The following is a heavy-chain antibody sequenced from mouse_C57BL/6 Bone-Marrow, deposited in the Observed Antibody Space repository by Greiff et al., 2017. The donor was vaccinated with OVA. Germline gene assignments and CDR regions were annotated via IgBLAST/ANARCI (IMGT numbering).Heavy chain of an antibody. Sequence: EVQLQQSGPELVKPGDSVKISCKASGYSFTGYFMNWVMQSHGKSLEWIGRINPYNGDTFSNQKFKGKATLTVDKSSSTAHMELRSLTSEDYAVYYYSRSSYYYGSTWFAYWGQGTLVTVTA. CDR2: INPYNGDT. CDR1: GYSFTGYF. V-gene: IGHV1-20*01. D-gene: IGHD1-1*01. CDR3: SRSSYYYGSTWFAY. J-gene: IGHJ3*01.